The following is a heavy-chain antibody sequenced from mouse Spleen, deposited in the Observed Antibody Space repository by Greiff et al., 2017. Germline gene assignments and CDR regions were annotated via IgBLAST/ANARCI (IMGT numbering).Heavy chain of an antibody. Sequence: EVQVVESGGGLVQSGRSLRLSCATSGFTFSDFYMEWVRQAPGKGLEWIAASRNKANDYTTEYSASVKGRFIVSRDTSQSILYLQMNALRAEDTAIYYCARDAGPYYGYDSYAMDYWGQGTSVTVSS. J-gene: IGHJ4*01. CDR3: ARDAGPYYGYDSYAMDY. CDR2: SRNKANDYTT. CDR1: GFTFSDFY. V-gene: IGHV7-1*01. D-gene: IGHD2-9*01.